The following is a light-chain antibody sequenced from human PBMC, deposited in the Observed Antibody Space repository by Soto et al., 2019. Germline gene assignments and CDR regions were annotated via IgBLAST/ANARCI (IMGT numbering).Light chain of an antibody. V-gene: IGLV2-14*03. CDR3: TSCTTAYSHV. J-gene: IGLJ1*01. Sequence: QSVLTQPASVSGSPGQSITISCSGTSGDIGSYNFVSWYQQHPGKAPKLMIFDVSNRPSGVSNRFSGSKSGNTASLTISGLQAEDEADYYCTSCTTAYSHVIGTGTKVTVL. CDR1: SGDIGSYNF. CDR2: DVS.